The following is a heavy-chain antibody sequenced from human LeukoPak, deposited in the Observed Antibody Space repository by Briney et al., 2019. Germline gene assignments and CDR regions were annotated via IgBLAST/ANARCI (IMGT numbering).Heavy chain of an antibody. J-gene: IGHJ4*02. V-gene: IGHV4-39*01. CDR3: ASPRGFSFGYFDY. CDR1: GFTFSSYGMN. Sequence: GSLRLSCAASGFTFSSYGMNWVRQPPGKGLEWIGSIYYTKNTYYNPSLESRVTISADTSKNQFSLTLGSVSATDTAVYYCASPRGFSFGYFDYWGQGTLVTVSS. D-gene: IGHD5-18*01. CDR2: IYYTKNT.